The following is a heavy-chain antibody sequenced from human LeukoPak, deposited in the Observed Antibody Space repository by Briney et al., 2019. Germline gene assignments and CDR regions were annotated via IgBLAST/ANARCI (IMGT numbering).Heavy chain of an antibody. CDR3: ARGWHEYSSSYYFDY. J-gene: IGHJ4*02. CDR2: IYYSGST. CDR1: GGSISSSSYY. D-gene: IGHD6-6*01. V-gene: IGHV4-39*07. Sequence: SETLSLTCTVSGGSISSSSYYWGWIRQPPGKGLEWIGSIYYSGSTNYNPSLKSRVTISVDTSKNQFSLKLSSVTAADTAVYYCARGWHEYSSSYYFDYWGQGTLVTVSS.